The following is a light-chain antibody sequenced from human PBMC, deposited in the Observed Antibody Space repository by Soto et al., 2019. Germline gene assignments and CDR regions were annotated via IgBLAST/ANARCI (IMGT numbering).Light chain of an antibody. J-gene: IGKJ2*01. CDR1: QSVSSN. Sequence: EIVMTQSPVTLSVSPGERATFSCRASQSVSSNLAWYQQKPGQTPRLLIYGASTRATGIPARFSGSGSGTEFTLTISSLQSEDFAIYYCQQYNNWPRTFGQGTKREIK. CDR3: QQYNNWPRT. V-gene: IGKV3-15*01. CDR2: GAS.